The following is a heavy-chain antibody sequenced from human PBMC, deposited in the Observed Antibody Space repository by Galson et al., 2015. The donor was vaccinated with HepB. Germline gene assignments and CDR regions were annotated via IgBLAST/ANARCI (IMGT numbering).Heavy chain of an antibody. V-gene: IGHV3-7*01. CDR2: IRQDGTEH. CDR1: GFTFSSYW. D-gene: IGHD5-18*01. J-gene: IGHJ4*02. Sequence: SLRLSCAASGFTFSSYWMSWVRQAPGKGLEWVANIRQDGTEHYYVDSVKGRLTISRDNIKNSLFLQMNSLRAEDTAVYYCARLVGSYGFFHYFDSWGQGTLVTVSS. CDR3: ARLVGSYGFFHYFDS.